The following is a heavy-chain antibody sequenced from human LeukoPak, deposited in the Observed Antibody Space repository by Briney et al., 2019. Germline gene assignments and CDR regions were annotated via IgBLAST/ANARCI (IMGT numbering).Heavy chain of an antibody. V-gene: IGHV4-59*01. D-gene: IGHD7-27*01. CDR1: GGSISRYY. CDR2: TYYSGST. CDR3: AGDGLGGRSFDY. Sequence: SEALSVTSIDSGGSISRYYWSWIWPPPGKGLGWVGYTYYSGSTNYIPSLKSRATIPVDTSKKQSSLKLRSVSAAHTTGYYCAGDGLGGRSFDYWGQGTLVTVSS. J-gene: IGHJ4*02.